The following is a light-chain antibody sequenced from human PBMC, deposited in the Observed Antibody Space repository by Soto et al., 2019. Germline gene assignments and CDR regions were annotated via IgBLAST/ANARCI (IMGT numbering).Light chain of an antibody. CDR3: QQYKSYAPT. J-gene: IGKJ1*01. V-gene: IGKV1-5*01. CDR1: RSVSTS. Sequence: DIQMNESASTLSASLGDTLTITCRASRSVSTSLAWYQKKPGKATKLLIFDASSLESGVPSRFSGSGSGTEFTLTISGLQPDELATYVGQQYKSYAPTFGQGTKVDIK. CDR2: DAS.